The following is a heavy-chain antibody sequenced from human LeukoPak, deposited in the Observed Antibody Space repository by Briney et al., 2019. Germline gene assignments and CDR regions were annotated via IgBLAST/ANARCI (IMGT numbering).Heavy chain of an antibody. J-gene: IGHJ4*02. Sequence: GESLKISCKGSGYSFTRNWIGWVRQMPGKGLEWMGIIYPGDSDTRYSPSFQGQVTISADKSISTAYLQWSSLRASDTAMYYCARQEYYYDSSGYYSMWGQGTLVTVSS. CDR2: IYPGDSDT. CDR1: GYSFTRNW. V-gene: IGHV5-51*01. CDR3: ARQEYYYDSSGYYSM. D-gene: IGHD3-22*01.